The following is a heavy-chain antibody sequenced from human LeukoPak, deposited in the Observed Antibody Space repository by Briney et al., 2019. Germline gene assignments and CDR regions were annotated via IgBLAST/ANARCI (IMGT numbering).Heavy chain of an antibody. CDR1: GGSISNYY. CDR3: ARYCSTTPCYSPWFDP. J-gene: IGHJ5*02. CDR2: IFYTGST. V-gene: IGHV4-59*08. Sequence: SETLSLTCTVSGGSISNYYWSWIRQTPGKGLELIGYIFYTGSTNYNPSLKSRVTTSVDTSKKQFSLKLSSVTAAATAVYYCARYCSTTPCYSPWFDPWGQGTLVTVSS. D-gene: IGHD2-2*01.